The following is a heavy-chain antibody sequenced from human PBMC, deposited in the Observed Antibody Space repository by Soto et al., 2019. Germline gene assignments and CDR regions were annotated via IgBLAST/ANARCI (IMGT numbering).Heavy chain of an antibody. CDR3: ARESEDLTSNFDY. J-gene: IGHJ4*02. Sequence: GGSLRLSCATSGFTFRSYWMSWVRQAPGKGLEWVSSISSTTNYIYYADSMKGRFTVSRDNAKNSVYLEMNSLSAEDTAVYYCARESEDLTSNFDYWGQGTLVTVSS. V-gene: IGHV3-21*01. CDR2: ISSTTNYI. CDR1: GFTFRSYW.